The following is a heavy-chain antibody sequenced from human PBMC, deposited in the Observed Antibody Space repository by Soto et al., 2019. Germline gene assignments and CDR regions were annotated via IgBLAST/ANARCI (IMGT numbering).Heavy chain of an antibody. J-gene: IGHJ4*02. V-gene: IGHV4-39*01. Sequence: QLQLQEWGPGLVKPSETLSLTCNVSGVSINRRAYYWGWIRQSPGKGLEWIVSMFYSGSTHYNPSLDTRVTISVDSSRNQFFLKLSSVTAADTAVYYCARKEDGYHRLFEWWGEGTLVTVSS. CDR3: ARKEDGYHRLFEW. D-gene: IGHD3-3*01. CDR2: MFYSGST. CDR1: GVSINRRAYY.